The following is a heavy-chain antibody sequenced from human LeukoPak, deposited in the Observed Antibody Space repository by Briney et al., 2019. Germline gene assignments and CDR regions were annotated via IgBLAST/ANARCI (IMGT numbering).Heavy chain of an antibody. CDR3: ARDGIWEYYDSSGYYGNWFDP. Sequence: GGSLRLSCAASGFTVSSNYMSWVRQAPGKGLEWVSVIYSGGSTYYADSVKGRFTISRDNSKNTQYLQMNSLRAEDTAVYYCARDGIWEYYDSSGYYGNWFDPWGQGTLVTVSS. D-gene: IGHD3-22*01. CDR1: GFTVSSNY. J-gene: IGHJ5*02. CDR2: IYSGGST. V-gene: IGHV3-53*01.